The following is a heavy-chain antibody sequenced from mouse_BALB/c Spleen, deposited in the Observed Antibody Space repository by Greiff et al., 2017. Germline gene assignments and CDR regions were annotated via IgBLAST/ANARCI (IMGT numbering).Heavy chain of an antibody. V-gene: IGHV5-6*01. CDR1: GFTFSSYG. CDR3: ARRGYGNYLAMDY. D-gene: IGHD2-10*02. CDR2: ISSGGSYT. J-gene: IGHJ4*01. Sequence: EVQGVESGGDLVKPGGSLKLSCAASGFTFSSYGMSWVRQTPDKRLEWVATISSGGSYTYYPDSVKGRFTISRDNAKNTLYLQMSSLKSEDTAMYYCARRGYGNYLAMDYWGQGTSVTVSS.